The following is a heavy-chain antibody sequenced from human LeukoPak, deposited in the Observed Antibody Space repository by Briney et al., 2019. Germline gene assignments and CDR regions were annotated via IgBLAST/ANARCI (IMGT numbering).Heavy chain of an antibody. CDR3: ARAHYDFWSGLPHFDY. D-gene: IGHD3-3*01. CDR1: GGSISSYY. CDR2: IYYSGST. J-gene: IGHJ4*02. V-gene: IGHV4-59*01. Sequence: SETLSLTCTVSGGSISSYYWSWIRQPPGKGPEWIGYIYYSGSTNYNPSPKSRVTISVDTSKNQFSLKLSSVTAADTAVYYCARAHYDFWSGLPHFDYWGQGTLVTVSS.